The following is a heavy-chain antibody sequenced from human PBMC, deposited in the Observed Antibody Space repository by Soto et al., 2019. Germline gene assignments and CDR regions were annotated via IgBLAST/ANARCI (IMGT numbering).Heavy chain of an antibody. D-gene: IGHD3-22*01. V-gene: IGHV4-31*03. Sequence: PSETLSLTCTVSGGSISSGGYYWSWIRQHPGKGLEWIGYIYYSGSTYYNPSLKSRVTISVDTSKNQFSLKLSSVTAADTAVYYCARDLPRNYDSSGYYSGSRAFDIWGQGTMVTVSS. CDR1: GGSISSGGYY. CDR3: ARDLPRNYDSSGYYSGSRAFDI. CDR2: IYYSGST. J-gene: IGHJ3*02.